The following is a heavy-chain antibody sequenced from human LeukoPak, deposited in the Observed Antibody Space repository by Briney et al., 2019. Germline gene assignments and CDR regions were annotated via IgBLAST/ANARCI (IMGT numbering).Heavy chain of an antibody. CDR2: INGSGGST. J-gene: IGHJ1*01. Sequence: TGGCLRLSCAASGFTFSSYALSWVRQAPGKGLEWVSAINGSGGSTYYADSVKGRFTISRDNSKNTLYLQMNSLRAEDTAVYYCAKEVPAAPRADFQHGGQGNLVTVSS. V-gene: IGHV3-23*01. CDR3: AKEVPAAPRADFQH. D-gene: IGHD2-2*01. CDR1: GFTFSSYA.